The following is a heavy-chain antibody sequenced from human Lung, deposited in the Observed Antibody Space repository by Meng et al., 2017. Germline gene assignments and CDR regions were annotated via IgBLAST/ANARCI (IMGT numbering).Heavy chain of an antibody. Sequence: RRRVGPSMVKLSQAPALPCTASGGSMSSSNYDWSCISQPPGKGLEWSGQIYNSGSTYYNPSLKSRSTISVETSKNQFSLKLRCVTAADTAVYYCARGQKGYFDLWGRGTLVTVSS. CDR2: IYNSGST. CDR3: ARGQKGYFDL. V-gene: IGHV4-30-4*01. CDR1: GGSMSSSNYD. J-gene: IGHJ2*01.